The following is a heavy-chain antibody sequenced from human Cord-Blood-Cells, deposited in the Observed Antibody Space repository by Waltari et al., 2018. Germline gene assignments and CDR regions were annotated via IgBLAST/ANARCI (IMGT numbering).Heavy chain of an antibody. Sequence: EVQLVETGGGLIQPGGSLRLSCAASGFTVSSNYMSWVRQAPGKGLEGVSVIYSGGSTYYADSVKGRFTISRDNSKNTLYLQMNSLRAEDTAVYYCAREVQYNWNYFLDYWGQGTLVTVSS. CDR1: GFTVSSNY. V-gene: IGHV3-53*02. J-gene: IGHJ4*02. D-gene: IGHD1-7*01. CDR2: IYSGGST. CDR3: AREVQYNWNYFLDY.